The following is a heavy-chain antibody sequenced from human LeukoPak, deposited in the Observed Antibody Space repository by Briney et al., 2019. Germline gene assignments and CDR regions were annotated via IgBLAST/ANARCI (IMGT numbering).Heavy chain of an antibody. D-gene: IGHD5-12*01. CDR3: ARSLSGYEPLCAD. V-gene: IGHV3-48*01. CDR2: ITPTGNTF. J-gene: IGHJ4*01. CDR1: GFTFTTYS. Sequence: PGGSLRLSCEVCGFTFTTYSLAWVRQVPGKGLEWISYITPTGNTFFYAGFVKGRFTISRDNAKNSLFLQMSSLRIDDTSVYYCARSLSGYEPLCADWSQGTRVTVSS.